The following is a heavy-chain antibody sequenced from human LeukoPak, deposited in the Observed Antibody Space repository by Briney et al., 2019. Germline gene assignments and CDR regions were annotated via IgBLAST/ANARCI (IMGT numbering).Heavy chain of an antibody. V-gene: IGHV3-21*01. J-gene: IGHJ6*02. D-gene: IGHD3-9*01. CDR1: GFTFSSYS. CDR3: VQSLRYFDWLSPDYYGMDV. CDR2: ISSSSSYI. Sequence: GGSLRLSCAASGFTFSSYSMNWVRQAPGKGLEWVSSISSSSSYIYYADSVKGRFTISRDNAKNSLYLQMNSLRAEDTAVYYCVQSLRYFDWLSPDYYGMDVWGQGSTVTVSS.